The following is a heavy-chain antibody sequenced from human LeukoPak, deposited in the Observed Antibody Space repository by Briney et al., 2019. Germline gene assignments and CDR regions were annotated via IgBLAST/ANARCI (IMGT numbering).Heavy chain of an antibody. CDR3: AREGLLDSISSVDDFDI. D-gene: IGHD2-21*01. CDR1: GFAFSDYY. Sequence: PGGSLRLSCAASGFAFSDYYMSWIRQAPGKGLEKNSYISSSGSTIYYADSVRGQFTISRDNTKNSLYLQMSSARAEDTAVYYCAREGLLDSISSVDDFDIWGQGTMVTVSS. CDR2: ISSSGSTI. J-gene: IGHJ3*02. V-gene: IGHV3-11*04.